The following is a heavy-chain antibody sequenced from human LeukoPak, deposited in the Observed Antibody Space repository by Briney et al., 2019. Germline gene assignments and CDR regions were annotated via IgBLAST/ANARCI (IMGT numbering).Heavy chain of an antibody. CDR3: ARAITVVRGIVFDY. Sequence: PSGTLSLTCNVSNGSISSYYWSWIRQPPGKGLECIVYIYYSGSTNYSPSLKSRVTISVDTSKNQLSLKLNSVTTADTAVYYCARAITVVRGIVFDYWGQGSLVTVSS. D-gene: IGHD3-10*01. CDR2: IYYSGST. J-gene: IGHJ4*02. V-gene: IGHV4-59*01. CDR1: NGSISSYY.